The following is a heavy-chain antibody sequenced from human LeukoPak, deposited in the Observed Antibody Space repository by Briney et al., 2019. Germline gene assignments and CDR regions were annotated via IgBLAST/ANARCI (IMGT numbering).Heavy chain of an antibody. CDR1: GGSIDSTNF. Sequence: PSGTLSLTCGVSGGSIDSTNFWSWVRQAPGKGLEWVGRIKSKTDGGTTDYAAPVKGRFTISRDDSKNTLYLQMNSLKTEDTAVYYCTWPRNGGDFWGQGTLVTVSS. CDR2: IKSKTDGGTT. J-gene: IGHJ4*02. CDR3: TWPRNGGDF. V-gene: IGHV3-15*01. D-gene: IGHD4-23*01.